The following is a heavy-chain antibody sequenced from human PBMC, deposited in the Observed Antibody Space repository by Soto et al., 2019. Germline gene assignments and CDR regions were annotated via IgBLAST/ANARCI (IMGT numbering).Heavy chain of an antibody. CDR3: AKSGWGVVVPAVNWYFDL. Sequence: GGSLRLSCAASGFVFNDYAISWVRQAPGKGLEWVSGISASGGRTYYADSVKGRLSVSRDNSNNTVFLQINRLRDEDTAVYYCAKSGWGVVVPAVNWYFDLWGRGTLVTVSS. CDR1: GFVFNDYA. CDR2: ISASGGRT. V-gene: IGHV3-23*01. J-gene: IGHJ2*01. D-gene: IGHD2-2*01.